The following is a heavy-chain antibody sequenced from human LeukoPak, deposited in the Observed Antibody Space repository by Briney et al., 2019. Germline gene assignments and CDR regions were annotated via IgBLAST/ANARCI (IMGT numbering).Heavy chain of an antibody. CDR2: IRYDGSNK. V-gene: IGHV3-30*02. CDR1: GFTVSSYG. D-gene: IGHD2-21*02. CDR3: ARVSSVTWDY. J-gene: IGHJ4*02. Sequence: GRSLRLSCAASGFTVSSYGMHWVRQAPGRGLEWVAFIRYDGSNKYYADSVKGRFTISRDNSKNTLYLQMNSLRAEDTAVYYCARVSSVTWDYWGQGTLVTVSS.